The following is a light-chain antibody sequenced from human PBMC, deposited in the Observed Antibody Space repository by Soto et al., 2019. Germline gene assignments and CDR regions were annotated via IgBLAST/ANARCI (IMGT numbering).Light chain of an antibody. Sequence: DSQMTQSPSSLSASVGDRVTITCQASQDISNYLNWYQQKPGKAPKLLIYDASSLERGVPSRFSGSGSGTEFTLTISSLQPDDFATYYCQQYDTYSRTFGQGTKVDIK. CDR3: QQYDTYSRT. J-gene: IGKJ1*01. CDR1: QDISNY. V-gene: IGKV1-33*01. CDR2: DAS.